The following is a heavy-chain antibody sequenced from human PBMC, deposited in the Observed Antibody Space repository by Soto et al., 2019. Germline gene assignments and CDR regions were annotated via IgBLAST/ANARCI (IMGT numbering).Heavy chain of an antibody. CDR3: ARDTGDGTFDF. J-gene: IGHJ4*02. CDR1: GYTFSSYA. V-gene: IGHV1-3*01. Sequence: QVHLVQYGAEVRTPGASVKVSCKASGYTFSSYAMHWVRQAPGQRLEWMGWINAGYGNTKSSQKFQDRVTISRDTSASTAYMELTSLRSEDTAVYYCARDTGDGTFDFWGQGTLVTVSS. D-gene: IGHD7-27*01. CDR2: INAGYGNT.